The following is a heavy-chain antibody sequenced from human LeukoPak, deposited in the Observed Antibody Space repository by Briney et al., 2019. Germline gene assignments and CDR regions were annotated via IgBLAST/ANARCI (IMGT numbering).Heavy chain of an antibody. D-gene: IGHD2-2*01. CDR2: ISAYNGNT. V-gene: IGHV1-18*01. J-gene: IGHJ5*02. Sequence: ASVKVSCKASCYTFTSYGISWVRQAPGQGLEWMGWISAYNGNTNYAQKLQGRVTTTTDTSTSTAYMELRSLRSDDTAVYYCARAGYCSSTSCYSYNWFDPWGQGTLVTVSS. CDR1: CYTFTSYG. CDR3: ARAGYCSSTSCYSYNWFDP.